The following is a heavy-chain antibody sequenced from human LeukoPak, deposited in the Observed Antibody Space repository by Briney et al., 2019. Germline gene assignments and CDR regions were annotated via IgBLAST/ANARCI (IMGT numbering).Heavy chain of an antibody. V-gene: IGHV4-61*01. CDR3: ARSLRYFDWYFDY. CDR1: GGSISSSSYY. D-gene: IGHD3-9*01. J-gene: IGHJ4*02. Sequence: ASETLSLTCTVSGGSISSSSYYWSWIRQPPGKGLEWIGYIYYSGSTNYNPSLKSRVTISVDTSKNQFSLKLSSVAAADTAVYYCARSLRYFDWYFDYWGQGTLVTVSS. CDR2: IYYSGST.